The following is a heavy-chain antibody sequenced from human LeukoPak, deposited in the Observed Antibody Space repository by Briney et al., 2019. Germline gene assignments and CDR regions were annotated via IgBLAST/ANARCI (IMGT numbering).Heavy chain of an antibody. CDR3: ARQIRYTYDPNWFHP. CDR1: GDSIAATSYY. V-gene: IGHV4-39*01. J-gene: IGHJ5*02. Sequence: PSETLSLTCSVSGDSIAATSYYWACIRQPPGKGLEGMGSIYYGGNINYDPSLQSRVTISIDTSKNQFSLSLTSVTAADTAVHFCARQIRYTYDPNWFHPWGQGTLVTVSS. D-gene: IGHD5-12*01. CDR2: IYYGGNI.